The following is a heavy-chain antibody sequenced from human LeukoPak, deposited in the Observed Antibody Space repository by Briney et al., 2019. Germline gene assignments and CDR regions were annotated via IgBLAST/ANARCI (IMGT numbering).Heavy chain of an antibody. D-gene: IGHD2-2*02. CDR2: ISSSSSYI. CDR3: ARDSQYCSSTSCYKDY. J-gene: IGHJ4*02. CDR1: GFTFSSYG. V-gene: IGHV3-21*01. Sequence: GGSLRLSCAASGFTFSSYGMNWVRQAPGKGLEWVSCISSSSSYIYYADSVKGRFTISRDNAKNSLYLQMNSLRAEDTAVYYCARDSQYCSSTSCYKDYWGQGTLVTVSS.